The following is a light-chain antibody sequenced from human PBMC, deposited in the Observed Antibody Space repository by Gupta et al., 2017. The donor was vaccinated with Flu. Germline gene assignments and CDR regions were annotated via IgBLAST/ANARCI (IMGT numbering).Light chain of an antibody. J-gene: IGKJ1*01. CDR3: QQYFTSPWT. Sequence: DIVMTQSPDSLAVSLGERATINCKSSRSVLYTSNNKNYLAWLQQRPGQPPKVIIYWASTRESGVPDRFSGSGSGTDFTLTISGLQAEDVAVYYCQQYFTSPWTFGHGTKVEIK. CDR1: RSVLYTSNNKNY. CDR2: WAS. V-gene: IGKV4-1*01.